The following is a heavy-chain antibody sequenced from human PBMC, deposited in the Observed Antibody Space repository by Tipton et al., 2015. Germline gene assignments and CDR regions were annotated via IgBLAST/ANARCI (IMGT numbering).Heavy chain of an antibody. Sequence: TLSLTCAVYGGSFSDYYWSWIRQSPGKGLEWIGEINHGGSTNYNPSLKSRVTISVDTSKNQFSLKMSSVTAADTAVYFCARDLEHGMDVWGQGTTVTVS. CDR2: INHGGST. CDR1: GGSFSDYY. V-gene: IGHV4-34*01. J-gene: IGHJ6*02. CDR3: ARDLEHGMDV.